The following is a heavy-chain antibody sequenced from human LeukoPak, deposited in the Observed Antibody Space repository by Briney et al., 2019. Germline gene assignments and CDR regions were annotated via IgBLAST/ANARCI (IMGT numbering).Heavy chain of an antibody. CDR3: ASSGSYSYYYYMDV. CDR1: GGSISSGSYY. CDR2: IYTSGST. J-gene: IGHJ6*03. V-gene: IGHV4-61*02. Sequence: PSETLSLTCTVSGGSISSGSYYWSWIRQPAGKGLEWIGRIYTSGSTNYSPSLKSRVTISVDTSKNQFSLKLSSVTAADTAVYYCASSGSYSYYYYMDVWGKGTTVTVSS. D-gene: IGHD1-26*01.